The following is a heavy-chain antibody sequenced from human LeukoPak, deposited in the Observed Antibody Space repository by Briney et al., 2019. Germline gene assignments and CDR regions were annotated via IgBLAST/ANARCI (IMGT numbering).Heavy chain of an antibody. CDR2: ISHSGTT. J-gene: IGHJ3*02. CDR3: ARGLVWRFLLDSRRDSFDI. Sequence: PGGSLRLSCAASGFTFSSYWMSWVRQAPGKGLEWLGEISHSGTTTYNPSLKSRVTISVDTSKNQFSLRLRSVTAADTAVYYCARGLVWRFLLDSRRDSFDIWGQGTTITVSS. V-gene: IGHV4-34*01. CDR1: GFTFSSYW. D-gene: IGHD3-16*01.